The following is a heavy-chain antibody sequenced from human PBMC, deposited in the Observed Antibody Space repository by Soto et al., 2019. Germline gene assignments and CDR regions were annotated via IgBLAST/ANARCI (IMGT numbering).Heavy chain of an antibody. J-gene: IGHJ6*02. V-gene: IGHV1-69*13. CDR2: IIPIFGTA. CDR3: ARFRESYYDFWSGYLNGMDV. CDR1: GGTFSSYA. Sequence: RASVKVSCKASGGTFSSYAISWVRQAPGQGLEWMGGIIPIFGTANYAQKFQGRVTITADESTSTAYMELSSLRSEDTAVYYCARFRESYYDFWSGYLNGMDVWGQGTTVTVSS. D-gene: IGHD3-3*01.